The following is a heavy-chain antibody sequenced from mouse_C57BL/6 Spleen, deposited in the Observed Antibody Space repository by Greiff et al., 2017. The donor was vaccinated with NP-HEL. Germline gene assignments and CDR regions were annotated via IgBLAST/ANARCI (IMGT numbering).Heavy chain of an antibody. D-gene: IGHD1-1*01. J-gene: IGHJ4*01. CDR3: ARTYYYYGSSYYAMDY. CDR2: ISSGSSTI. CDR1: GFTFSDYG. V-gene: IGHV5-17*01. Sequence: EVKLEESGGGLVKPGGSLKLSCAASGFTFSDYGMHWVRQAPEKGLEWVAYISSGSSTIYYADTVKGRFTISRDNAKNTLFLQMTSLRSEDTAMYYCARTYYYYGSSYYAMDYWGQGTSVTVSS.